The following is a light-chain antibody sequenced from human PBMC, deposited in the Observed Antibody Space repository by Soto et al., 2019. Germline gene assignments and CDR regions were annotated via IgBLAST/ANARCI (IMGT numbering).Light chain of an antibody. CDR2: RND. CDR3: AAWDDSLSGYV. CDR1: SSYIGSKY. J-gene: IGLJ1*01. Sequence: QSVLTQPPSASGTPGQRVTISCSGSSSYIGSKYVYWYQQLPGTAPKLLIYRNDQRPSGISDRFSGSKSGTSASLAISGLRSEDEADYYCAAWDDSLSGYVFGTGTKLTVL. V-gene: IGLV1-47*01.